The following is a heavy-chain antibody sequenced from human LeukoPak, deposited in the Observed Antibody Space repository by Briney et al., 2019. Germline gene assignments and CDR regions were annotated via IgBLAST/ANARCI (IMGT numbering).Heavy chain of an antibody. J-gene: IGHJ4*02. Sequence: GGSLRLSCAASGFTFNTYAMSWVRQAPGKGLKWVSAISGGGATSYYADSVEGRFTISRDNSKNTLYLQMNSLRAEDTAIYYCARISIAAAGDFDFWGQGTLVTVSS. D-gene: IGHD6-13*01. V-gene: IGHV3-23*01. CDR2: ISGGGATS. CDR3: ARISIAAAGDFDF. CDR1: GFTFNTYA.